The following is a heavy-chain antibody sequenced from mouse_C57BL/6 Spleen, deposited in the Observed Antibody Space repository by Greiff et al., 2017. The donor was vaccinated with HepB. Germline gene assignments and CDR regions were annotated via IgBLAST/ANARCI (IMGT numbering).Heavy chain of an antibody. CDR2: ISNGGGST. Sequence: EVQRVESGGGLVQPGGSLKLSCAASGFTFSDYYMYWVRQTPEKRLEWVAYISNGGGSTYYQDTVKGRCTISRDNSKNTLYLQMSRLKSEDTAMYYCAMIMNYWGQGTSVTVSA. CDR1: GFTFSDYY. CDR3: AMIMNY. J-gene: IGHJ4*01. V-gene: IGHV5-12*01.